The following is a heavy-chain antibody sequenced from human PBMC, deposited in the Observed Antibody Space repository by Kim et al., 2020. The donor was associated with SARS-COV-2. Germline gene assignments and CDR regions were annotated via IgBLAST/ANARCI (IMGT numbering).Heavy chain of an antibody. CDR2: IGTAGDT. Sequence: GGSLRLSCAASGFTFSSYDMHWVRQATGKGLEWVSAIGTAGDTYYPGSVKGRFTISRENAKNSLYLQMNSMGAGDAAVYYCARSNRYGMDVWGQGTTVTVSS. V-gene: IGHV3-13*01. CDR1: GFTFSSYD. D-gene: IGHD4-4*01. CDR3: ARSNRYGMDV. J-gene: IGHJ6*02.